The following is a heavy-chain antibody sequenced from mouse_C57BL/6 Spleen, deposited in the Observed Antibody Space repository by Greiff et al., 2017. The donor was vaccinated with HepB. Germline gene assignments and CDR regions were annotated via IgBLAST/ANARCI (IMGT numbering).Heavy chain of an antibody. J-gene: IGHJ2*01. Sequence: QVQLQQSGPELVKPGASVKISCKASGYAFSSSWMNWVKQRPGKGLEWIGRIYPGDGDTNYNGKFKGKATLTADKSSSTAYMQLSSLTSEDSAVYFCARRGSSGYSDYWGQGTTLTVSS. CDR1: GYAFSSSW. V-gene: IGHV1-82*01. CDR2: IYPGDGDT. CDR3: ARRGSSGYSDY. D-gene: IGHD3-2*02.